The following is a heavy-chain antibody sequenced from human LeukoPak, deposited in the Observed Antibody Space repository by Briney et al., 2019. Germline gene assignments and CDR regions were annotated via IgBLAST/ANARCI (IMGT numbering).Heavy chain of an antibody. V-gene: IGHV1-8*01. CDR3: ARSSTEYYDFWGVHPYSYMDV. CDR2: MNPNSGST. CDR1: GYTFTSHD. D-gene: IGHD3-3*01. Sequence: ASVKVSCKGSGYTFTSHDIIWVRQAAGQGLEWMGWMNPNSGSTVYAHEIQARVTMTRNTSISTAYMEPSSLTSEDTAVYYCARSSTEYYDFWGVHPYSYMDVWGKGTTVTVSS. J-gene: IGHJ6*03.